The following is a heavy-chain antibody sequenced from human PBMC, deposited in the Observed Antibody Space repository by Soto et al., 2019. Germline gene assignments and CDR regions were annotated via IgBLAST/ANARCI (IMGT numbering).Heavy chain of an antibody. CDR2: INHSGST. CDR3: ATTNWKHNWFDP. CDR1: GGSFSGYY. D-gene: IGHD1-1*01. Sequence: NPSETLSLTCAVYGGSFSGYYWSWIRQPPGKGLEWIGEINHSGSTNYNPSLKSRFTISVDTSKNQFSLKVSSVTAADTAVYYCATTNWKHNWFDPWGQGTLVTVSS. V-gene: IGHV4-34*01. J-gene: IGHJ5*02.